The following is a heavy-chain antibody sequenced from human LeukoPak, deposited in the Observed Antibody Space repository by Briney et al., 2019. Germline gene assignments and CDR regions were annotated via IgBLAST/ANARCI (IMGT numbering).Heavy chain of an antibody. J-gene: IGHJ3*02. Sequence: GGSLRLSCVASGLTFDDYGMSWVRQAPGKGLEWVSGINWNGGTTTYADSVKGRFTISRDTSKNTLDLQMDSLRVEDTAVYYCARSTRGDSNGQGDDLDIWGQGTMVTVSA. CDR1: GLTFDDYG. D-gene: IGHD3-22*01. V-gene: IGHV3-20*04. CDR2: INWNGGTT. CDR3: ARSTRGDSNGQGDDLDI.